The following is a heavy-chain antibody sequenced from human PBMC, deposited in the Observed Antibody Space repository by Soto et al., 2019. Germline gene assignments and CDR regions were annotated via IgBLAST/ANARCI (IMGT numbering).Heavy chain of an antibody. D-gene: IGHD3-22*01. Sequence: VKVSCKTSGYRFTSYGISWVRQAPGQGPEWMGWISGRNGNPNHPQSLQGRVTMTTDTSRNTTYMESRSLRSDDPAVYYCARHRFNYLDTTVYYYFDYWGQGTLVTVSS. CDR3: ARHRFNYLDTTVYYYFDY. CDR1: GYRFTSYG. V-gene: IGHV1-18*04. J-gene: IGHJ4*02. CDR2: ISGRNGNP.